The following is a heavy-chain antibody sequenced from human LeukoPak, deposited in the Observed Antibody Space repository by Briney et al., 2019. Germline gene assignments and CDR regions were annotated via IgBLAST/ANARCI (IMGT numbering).Heavy chain of an antibody. D-gene: IGHD6-13*01. Sequence: GGSLRLSCAASGFTFSDSAIHWVRQASGKGLEWVGRIRNKANTYATAYAASVNGRFTISRDDSKNTAYLQMNSLITEDTAVYFCTALGIAAAGMDYWGQGTLVTVSS. CDR2: IRNKANTYAT. J-gene: IGHJ4*02. CDR1: GFTFSDSA. CDR3: TALGIAAAGMDY. V-gene: IGHV3-73*01.